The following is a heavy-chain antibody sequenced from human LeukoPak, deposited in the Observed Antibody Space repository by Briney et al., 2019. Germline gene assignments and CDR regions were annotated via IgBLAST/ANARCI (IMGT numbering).Heavy chain of an antibody. CDR3: ARDGELGAALGGASYFRFDP. Sequence: GAPLKVSCKASGYTFTSYGINWVRQAPGQGREWMGGISDKDGHRKYAQKFQGRGNMHIDTSASTAYMELRSLTSDDTAVYYCARDGELGAALGGASYFRFDPWGQGTLVTVSS. CDR1: GYTFTSYG. CDR2: ISDKDGHR. J-gene: IGHJ5*02. D-gene: IGHD6-25*01. V-gene: IGHV1-18*04.